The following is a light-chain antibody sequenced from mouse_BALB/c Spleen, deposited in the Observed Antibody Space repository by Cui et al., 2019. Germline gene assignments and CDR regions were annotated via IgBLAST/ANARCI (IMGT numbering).Light chain of an antibody. Sequence: QIVLTKSPAIMSASPGEKVTMTCSASSSVSYMHWYQQKSGTSPKRWIYDTSKLASGVPARFIGSGSGTSYSLTISSMEAEDAATYYCQQWSSNPLTFGAGTKLELK. J-gene: IGKJ5*01. CDR1: SSVSY. CDR3: QQWSSNPLT. V-gene: IGKV4-59*01. CDR2: DTS.